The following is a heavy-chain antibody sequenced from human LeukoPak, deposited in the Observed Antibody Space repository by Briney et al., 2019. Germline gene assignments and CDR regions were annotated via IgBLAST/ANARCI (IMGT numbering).Heavy chain of an antibody. CDR1: GYTFTSYG. CDR2: ISAYNGNT. D-gene: IGHD3-16*02. V-gene: IGHV1-18*01. CDR3: ARDVGDYVWGSYLTGGDI. J-gene: IGHJ3*02. Sequence: ASVKVSCKASGYTFTSYGISWVRQAPGQGLEWMGWISAYNGNTNYAQKLQGRVTMTTDTSTSTAYMELRSLRSDDTAVYYCARDVGDYVWGSYLTGGDIWGQGTMVTVSS.